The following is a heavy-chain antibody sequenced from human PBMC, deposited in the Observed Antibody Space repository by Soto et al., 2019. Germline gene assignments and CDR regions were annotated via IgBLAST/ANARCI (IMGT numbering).Heavy chain of an antibody. CDR2: IKSKTDGGTT. CDR3: TTQYYYDSSGNNFDY. D-gene: IGHD3-22*01. V-gene: IGHV3-15*01. CDR1: GFTFSNAW. Sequence: GGSLRLSCAASGFTFSNAWMSWVRQAPGKELEWVGRIKSKTDGGTTDYAAPVKGRFTISRDDSKNTLYLQMNSLKTEDTAVYYCTTQYYYDSSGNNFDYWGQGTLVTVSS. J-gene: IGHJ4*02.